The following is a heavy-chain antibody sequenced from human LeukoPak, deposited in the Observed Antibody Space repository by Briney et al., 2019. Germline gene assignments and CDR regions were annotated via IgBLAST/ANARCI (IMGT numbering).Heavy chain of an antibody. CDR2: INPNSGGT. J-gene: IGHJ3*02. Sequence: ASVKVSCKASGYTFTGYYMHWVRQAPGQGFEWMGWINPNSGGTNYAQKFQGRVTMTRDTSISTAYMELSSLRSDDTTVYYCARRRVYDILTSYAFDIWGQGTMVTASS. V-gene: IGHV1-2*02. D-gene: IGHD3-9*01. CDR3: ARRRVYDILTSYAFDI. CDR1: GYTFTGYY.